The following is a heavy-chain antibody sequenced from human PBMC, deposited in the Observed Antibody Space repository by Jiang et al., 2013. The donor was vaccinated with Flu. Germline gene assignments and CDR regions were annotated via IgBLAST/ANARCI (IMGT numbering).Heavy chain of an antibody. CDR2: ISYDGSNK. V-gene: IGHV3-30*01. Sequence: HWVRQAPGKGLEWVAVISYDGSNKYYADSVKGRFTISRDNSKNTLYLQMNSLRAEDTAVYYCASFYGSGSPTFDYWGQGTLVTVSS. CDR3: ASFYGSGSPTFDY. J-gene: IGHJ4*02. D-gene: IGHD3-10*01.